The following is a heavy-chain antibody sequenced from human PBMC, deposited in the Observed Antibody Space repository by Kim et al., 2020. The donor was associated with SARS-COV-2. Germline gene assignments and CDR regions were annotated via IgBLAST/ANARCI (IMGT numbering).Heavy chain of an antibody. V-gene: IGHV3-48*02. Sequence: GGSLRLSCAASGFTFSSYGMDWVRQAPGKGLEWVSYISSTISIIYYADSVKGRFTIFRDNAKNSLYLQMNSLRDEDTAVYYCGRLTSIAAAIDYWGQGTL. J-gene: IGHJ4*02. D-gene: IGHD6-13*01. CDR3: GRLTSIAAAIDY. CDR1: GFTFSSYG. CDR2: ISSTISII.